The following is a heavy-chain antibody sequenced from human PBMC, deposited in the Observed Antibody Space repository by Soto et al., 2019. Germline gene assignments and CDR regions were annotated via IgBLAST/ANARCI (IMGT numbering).Heavy chain of an antibody. D-gene: IGHD4-4*01. J-gene: IGHJ2*01. CDR2: ISYDGSNK. CDR1: GFTFSSYA. Sequence: QVQLVESGGGVVQPGRSLRLSCAASGFTFSSYAMHWVRQAPGKGLEWVAVISYDGSNKYYADSVQGRFTISRDTSKNALYLQMNSLRAEDTAVYYCASPLWRDDYNWGYFDLWGRGTLVTVSA. V-gene: IGHV3-30-3*01. CDR3: ASPLWRDDYNWGYFDL.